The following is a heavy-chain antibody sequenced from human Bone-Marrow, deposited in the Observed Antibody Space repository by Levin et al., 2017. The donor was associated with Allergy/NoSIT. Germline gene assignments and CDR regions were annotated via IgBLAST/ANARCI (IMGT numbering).Heavy chain of an antibody. CDR2: IGGSGIDS. V-gene: IGHV3-23*01. D-gene: IGHD1-26*01. CDR3: AKDPMWDRYNFDMDV. Sequence: PGGSLRLSCTASGFTFNNYGVMWVRQAPGKGLEWVASIGGSGIDSNYADSVRGRFSITRDTNMIFLQINSLRVEDTAIYYCAKDPMWDRYNFDMDVWGQGTSVIVSS. J-gene: IGHJ6*02. CDR1: GFTFNNYG.